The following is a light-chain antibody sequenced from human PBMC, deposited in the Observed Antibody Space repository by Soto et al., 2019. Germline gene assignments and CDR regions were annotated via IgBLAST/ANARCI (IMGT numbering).Light chain of an antibody. CDR2: GAS. V-gene: IGKV3-20*01. CDR1: QSVSSSY. Sequence: EIVLTQSPGTLSLSPGERATLSCRASQSVSSSYLDWYQQTPGQAPRLLIYGASSRAAGSPDRFSGSGSGTDFTLTISRLEPEDFAVYFCQQYGSIRTFGQGTKVDIK. J-gene: IGKJ1*01. CDR3: QQYGSIRT.